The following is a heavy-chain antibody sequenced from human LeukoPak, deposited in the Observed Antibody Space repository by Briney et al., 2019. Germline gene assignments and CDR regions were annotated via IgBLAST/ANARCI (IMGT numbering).Heavy chain of an antibody. CDR3: TTYDYGDYYFFYGMDV. J-gene: IGHJ6*02. CDR1: GFTFSNAW. V-gene: IGHV3-15*01. Sequence: GGSLRLSCAASGFTFSNAWMSWVRQVPGKGLEWVGRIKRKTNGGTIDYGAAVKGRFTVSRDDSKNTLYLQMDSLKSEDTAVYYCTTYDYGDYYFFYGMDVWGQGTTVTVSS. CDR2: IKRKTNGGTI. D-gene: IGHD4-17*01.